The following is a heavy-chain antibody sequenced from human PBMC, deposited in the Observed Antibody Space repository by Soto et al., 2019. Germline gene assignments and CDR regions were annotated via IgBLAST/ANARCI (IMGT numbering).Heavy chain of an antibody. CDR3: ARAPRGYYYDSSGYRGAFDI. CDR2: IYSGGST. CDR1: GFTVSSNY. Sequence: EVQLVETGGGLIQPGGSLRLSCAASGFTVSSNYMSWVRQAPGKGLEWVSVIYSGGSTYYADSVKGRFTISRDNSKNTLYLQMNSLRAEDTAVYYCARAPRGYYYDSSGYRGAFDIWGQGTMVTVSS. D-gene: IGHD3-22*01. V-gene: IGHV3-53*02. J-gene: IGHJ3*02.